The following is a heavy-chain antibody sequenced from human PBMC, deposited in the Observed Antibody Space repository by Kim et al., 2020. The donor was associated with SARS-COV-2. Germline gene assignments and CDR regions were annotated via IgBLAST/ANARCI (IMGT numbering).Heavy chain of an antibody. CDR2: T. CDR3: ARRAVTAPAVDY. J-gene: IGHJ4*02. Sequence: TEDAASVKGRFNISRDDSGNSWYRQKNSLTSEDTAVYYCARRAVTAPAVDYWGQGTLVTVPS. V-gene: IGHV3-72*01. D-gene: IGHD6-19*01.